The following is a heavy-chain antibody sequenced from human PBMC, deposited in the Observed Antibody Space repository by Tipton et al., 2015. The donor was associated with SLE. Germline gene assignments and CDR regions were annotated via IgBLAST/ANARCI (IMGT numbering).Heavy chain of an antibody. Sequence: TLSLTCAVYGGSFSGYYWSWIRQPPGKGLEWIGEINHSGSTNYNPSLKSRVTISVDTSKNQFSLKLSSVTAADTAVYYCARIAAAEGYWGQGTLVTVSS. V-gene: IGHV4-34*01. CDR1: GGSFSGYY. D-gene: IGHD6-13*01. J-gene: IGHJ4*02. CDR2: INHSGST. CDR3: ARIAAAEGY.